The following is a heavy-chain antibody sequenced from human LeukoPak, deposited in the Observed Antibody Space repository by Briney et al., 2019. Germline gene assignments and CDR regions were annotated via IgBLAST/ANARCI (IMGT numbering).Heavy chain of an antibody. CDR3: AKAPSRWEGYFQH. J-gene: IGHJ1*01. CDR1: GFTFSSYA. D-gene: IGHD5-24*01. Sequence: PGGSLRLSCAASGFTFSSYAMNWVRQAPGKGLEWVSAISGSGGSTYYADSVKGRFTISRDNSKNTLYLQMNSLRAEDTAVYYCAKAPSRWEGYFQHWGQGTLVTVSS. CDR2: ISGSGGST. V-gene: IGHV3-23*01.